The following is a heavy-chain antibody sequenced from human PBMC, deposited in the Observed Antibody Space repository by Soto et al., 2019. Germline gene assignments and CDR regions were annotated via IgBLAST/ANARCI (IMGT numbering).Heavy chain of an antibody. Sequence: TLFLTCTVSGCSTSSGGDYCSWIRQHPGKGLEWIGYIYYSGSTYYNPSLKSRVTISVDTSKNQFSLKLSSVTAADTAVYYCASSRPWPYYFDYWGQGTLVTVSS. V-gene: IGHV4-31*03. D-gene: IGHD2-2*01. CDR2: IYYSGST. CDR3: ASSRPWPYYFDY. CDR1: GCSTSSGGDY. J-gene: IGHJ4*02.